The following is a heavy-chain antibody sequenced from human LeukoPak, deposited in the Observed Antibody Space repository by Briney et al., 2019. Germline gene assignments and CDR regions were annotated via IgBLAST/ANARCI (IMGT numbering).Heavy chain of an antibody. CDR2: MNPNSGNT. CDR1: GYTFTSYG. V-gene: IGHV1-8*02. J-gene: IGHJ3*02. CDR3: ARGLYDIDAFDI. D-gene: IGHD3-9*01. Sequence: ASVKVSCKASGYTFTSYGISWVRQAPGQGLEWMGWMNPNSGNTGYAQKFQGRVTMTRNTSISTAYMELSSLRSEDTAVYYCARGLYDIDAFDIWGQGTMVTVSS.